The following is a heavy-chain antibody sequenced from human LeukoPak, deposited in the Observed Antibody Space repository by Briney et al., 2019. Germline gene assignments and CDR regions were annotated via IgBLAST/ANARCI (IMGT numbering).Heavy chain of an antibody. D-gene: IGHD3-3*01. CDR2: IIPIFGTA. CDR1: GGTFSSYA. CDR3: ARGRKNYDFPN. Sequence: GDSVKISCKASGGTFSSYAISWVRQAPGQGLEWMGGIIPIFGTANYAQKFQGRVTITADESTSAAYMELSSLRSEDTAAYYCARGRKNYDFPNWGQGTQVTVSS. J-gene: IGHJ4*02. V-gene: IGHV1-69*13.